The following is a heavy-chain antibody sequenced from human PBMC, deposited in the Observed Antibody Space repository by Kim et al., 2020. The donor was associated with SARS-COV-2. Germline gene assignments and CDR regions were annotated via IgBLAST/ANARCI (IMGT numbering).Heavy chain of an antibody. J-gene: IGHJ5*02. V-gene: IGHV3-74*01. D-gene: IGHD3-22*01. CDR3: ARGYYYDSSCIRSNWFDP. Sequence: KGRFTISRDNAKNTLYLQMNSLRAEDTAVYYCARGYYYDSSCIRSNWFDPWGQGTLVTVSS.